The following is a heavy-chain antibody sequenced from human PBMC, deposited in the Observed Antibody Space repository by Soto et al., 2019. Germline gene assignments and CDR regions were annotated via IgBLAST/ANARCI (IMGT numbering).Heavy chain of an antibody. CDR2: VNPSGGHT. CDR3: ARGGHVVVVTAAVDY. CDR1: GDTFTDYY. Sequence: QVQLMQSGAEVKKPGASVKVSCNASGDTFTDYYIHWVRQAPGQGLEWMGTVNPSGGHTTYAQHFLGRVTMTRDTSTSTLYMELTSLTSDDTAIYYCARGGHVVVVTAAVDYWGQGTLVTVSS. D-gene: IGHD2-21*02. V-gene: IGHV1-46*01. J-gene: IGHJ4*02.